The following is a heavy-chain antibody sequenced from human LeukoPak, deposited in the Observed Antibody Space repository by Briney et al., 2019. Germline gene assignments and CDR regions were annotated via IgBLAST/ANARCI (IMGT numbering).Heavy chain of an antibody. CDR3: ARSRSGYGYEHGAFEI. J-gene: IGHJ3*02. Sequence: SETLPLICTVSNDSISNYYWSWIRKPPGKGLEWIAYIDYRGSTTNNPSLRSRITISVDTSRNQFSLKLRSVTAADTAVYYCARSRSGYGYEHGAFEIWGQGTMVTVSS. CDR1: NDSISNYY. V-gene: IGHV4-59*01. CDR2: IDYRGST. D-gene: IGHD5-12*01.